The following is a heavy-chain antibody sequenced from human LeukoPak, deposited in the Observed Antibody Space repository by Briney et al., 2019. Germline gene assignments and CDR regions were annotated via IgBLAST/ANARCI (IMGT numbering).Heavy chain of an antibody. CDR1: A. J-gene: IGHJ5*02. CDR2: FTGSGGST. CDR3: AKGSTVVTPGSRFDP. Sequence: AXXXXRQAXGKGXEWVSXFTGSGGSTYYADSVKGRFTISRDNSKNTLYLQMNSLRAEDTAVYYCAKGSTVVTPGSRFDPWGQGTLVTVSS. V-gene: IGHV3-23*01. D-gene: IGHD4-23*01.